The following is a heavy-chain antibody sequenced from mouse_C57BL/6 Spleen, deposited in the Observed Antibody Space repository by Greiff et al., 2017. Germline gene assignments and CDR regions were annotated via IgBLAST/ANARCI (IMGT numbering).Heavy chain of an antibody. CDR2: ISNGGVRT. CDR1: GFTFSDYY. CDR3: ARPGGY. J-gene: IGHJ3*01. Sequence: EVNVVVSGGGLVQPGGSLKLSCAASGFTFSDYYLYWVRQTPEKRLKGVAYISNGGVRTYYPDTVKGRFTISRDNSKNTLYLQMSRLKSEDIAMYYCARPGGYWGQGTLVTVSA. V-gene: IGHV5-12*01.